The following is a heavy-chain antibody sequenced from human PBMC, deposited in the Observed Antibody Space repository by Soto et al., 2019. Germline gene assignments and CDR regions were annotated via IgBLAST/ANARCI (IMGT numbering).Heavy chain of an antibody. Sequence: QVQLQESGPGLLKPSQTLSLTCSVSGGSISRDNFYWSWIRQHPGKGLEWIGNIYYSGSTNYNPSLTSRVIISLDRSKNQFSLKLSSVTAADTAEYYCARDAPAVDTVMVTGNVFDNWGQGTLVTVSS. CDR2: IYYSGST. V-gene: IGHV4-31*03. CDR3: ARDAPAVDTVMVTGNVFDN. J-gene: IGHJ4*02. D-gene: IGHD5-18*01. CDR1: GGSISRDNFY.